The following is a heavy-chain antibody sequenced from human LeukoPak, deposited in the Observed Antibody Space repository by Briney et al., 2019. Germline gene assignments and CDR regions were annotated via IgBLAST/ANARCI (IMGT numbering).Heavy chain of an antibody. CDR1: GYSFTSYG. CDR2: ISGSTGNT. Sequence: GASVKVSCKASGYSFTSYGITWVREAPGQGPEWMGWISGSTGNTHYAQNVQGRVTMTTDTATSTAYMELRSLGSDDTAVYYCARVGRDCSSINCYWEDWSDPWGQGTLVIVSS. J-gene: IGHJ5*02. V-gene: IGHV1-18*01. D-gene: IGHD2-2*01. CDR3: ARVGRDCSSINCYWEDWSDP.